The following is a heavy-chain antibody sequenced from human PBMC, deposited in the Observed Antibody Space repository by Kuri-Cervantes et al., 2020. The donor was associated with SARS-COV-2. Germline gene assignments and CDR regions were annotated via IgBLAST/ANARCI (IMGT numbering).Heavy chain of an antibody. J-gene: IGHJ4*02. V-gene: IGHV1-24*01. CDR3: AREVAAAGTVDY. CDR1: GNTLTELP. D-gene: IGHD6-13*01. Sequence: ASVKVSCKVSGNTLTELPLHWVRQAPGKGLEWMGGFDPEQREIIYAQRFQGRVSMTEDTSTDTAYMELSSLSSEDTAVYYCAREVAAAGTVDYWGQGTLVTVSS. CDR2: FDPEQREI.